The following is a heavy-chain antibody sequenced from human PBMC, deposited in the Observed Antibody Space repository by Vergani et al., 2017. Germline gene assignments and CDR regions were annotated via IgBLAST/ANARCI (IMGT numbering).Heavy chain of an antibody. Sequence: QVHLNEAGPGLVKPSQTLSLTCTVSGASITSGSFYWSWIRQPAGKGLEWIGRIHASGTKNYNPSLRSRVTLSVDTSKNQLSLKMISMTAADTAVYYCARGPAAEDYWGQGTLVTVSS. V-gene: IGHV4-61*02. CDR3: ARGPAAEDY. D-gene: IGHD6-13*01. CDR1: GASITSGSFY. CDR2: IHASGTK. J-gene: IGHJ4*02.